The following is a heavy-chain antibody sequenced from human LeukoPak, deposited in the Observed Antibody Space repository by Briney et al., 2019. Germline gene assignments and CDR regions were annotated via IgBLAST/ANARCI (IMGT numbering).Heavy chain of an antibody. Sequence: ASVKVSCNASGYTFTRYYMHWVRQAPGQGLERMGWINPNSGGTNYAQKFQGRVTMNRDTSISTAYIELSRLRSDDTAVYYCARGGGISPYYYYGMDVWGQGTTVTVSS. D-gene: IGHD3-16*01. CDR1: GYTFTRYY. CDR3: ARGGGISPYYYYGMDV. V-gene: IGHV1-2*02. CDR2: INPNSGGT. J-gene: IGHJ6*02.